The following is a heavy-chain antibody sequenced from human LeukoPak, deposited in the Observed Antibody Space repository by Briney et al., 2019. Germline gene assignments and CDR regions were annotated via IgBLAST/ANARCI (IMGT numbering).Heavy chain of an antibody. J-gene: IGHJ3*02. D-gene: IGHD2-2*01. V-gene: IGHV3-21*01. Sequence: GGSLRLSCAASGFTFSSYSMNWVRQAPGKGLEWVSSISSSSSYIYYADSVKGRFTISRDNAKNSLYLQMSSLRAEDTAVYYCARDHQGAFDIWGQGTMVTVSS. CDR3: ARDHQGAFDI. CDR1: GFTFSSYS. CDR2: ISSSSSYI.